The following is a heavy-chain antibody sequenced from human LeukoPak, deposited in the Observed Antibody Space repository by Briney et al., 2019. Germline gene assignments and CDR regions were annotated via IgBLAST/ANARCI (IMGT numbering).Heavy chain of an antibody. CDR3: AREGPDYGDYLFDY. J-gene: IGHJ4*02. V-gene: IGHV3-66*01. D-gene: IGHD4-17*01. Sequence: GGSLRLSCAASGFXVSSNFMSWVRQAPGKGLEWVSVIYSGGSTYYADSVKGRFTISRDNSKNTLYLQMNSLRAEDTAVYYCAREGPDYGDYLFDYWGQGTLVTVSS. CDR1: GFXVSSNF. CDR2: IYSGGST.